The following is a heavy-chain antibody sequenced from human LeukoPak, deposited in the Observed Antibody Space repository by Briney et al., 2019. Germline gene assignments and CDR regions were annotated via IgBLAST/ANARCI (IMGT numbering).Heavy chain of an antibody. J-gene: IGHJ5*02. V-gene: IGHV4-4*07. CDR1: GGSISSYY. Sequence: SETLSLTCTVSGGSISSYYWSWIRQPAGKGLEWIGRIYTSGSITYNPSLKSRVSMSVDTSKNQFSLKLSSVTAADTAVYYCARGYSPKNWFDPWGQRTLVTVSS. D-gene: IGHD5-18*01. CDR2: IYTSGSI. CDR3: ARGYSPKNWFDP.